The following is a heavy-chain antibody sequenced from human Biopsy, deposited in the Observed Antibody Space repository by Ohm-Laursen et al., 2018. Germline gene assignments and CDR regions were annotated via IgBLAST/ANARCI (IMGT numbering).Heavy chain of an antibody. CDR1: GDSVSSNRAA. CDR2: TFYRAKWYT. V-gene: IGHV6-1*01. J-gene: IGHJ4*02. D-gene: IGHD6-19*01. CDR3: ARSGSDPLNYYFDF. Sequence: SETLSLTCAISGDSVSSNRAAWNWIRQSPSRGLEWLGRTFYRAKWYTDFAVSVKSRITLTPDPSTNQFSLQLNSVTPDDTAVYYCARSGSDPLNYYFDFWGQGTLVTVSS.